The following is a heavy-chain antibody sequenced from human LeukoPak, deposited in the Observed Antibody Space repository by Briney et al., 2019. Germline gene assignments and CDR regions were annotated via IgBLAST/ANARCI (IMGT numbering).Heavy chain of an antibody. CDR1: GFTLSSYS. V-gene: IGHV3-21*01. J-gene: IGHJ4*02. Sequence: GGSLRLSCAASGFTLSSYSMNWVRQAPGKGLEWVSSISSSSSYIYYADSVKGRFTISRDNAKNSLYLQMNSLRAEDTAVYYCARVGWATGADYWGQGTLVTVSS. D-gene: IGHD3-16*01. CDR2: ISSSSSYI. CDR3: ARVGWATGADY.